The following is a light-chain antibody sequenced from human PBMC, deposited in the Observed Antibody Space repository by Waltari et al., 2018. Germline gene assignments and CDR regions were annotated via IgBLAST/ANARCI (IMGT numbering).Light chain of an antibody. CDR2: GGT. J-gene: IGKJ2*01. CDR3: QQYDQWPMYT. Sequence: EIVMTQFPGPLSVSVGEGATLSCRASQSVRGNLAWYQQKPGQAPRLLVYGGTTRAPGVPGRFSGRGFGTEFSLTISSLQSEDLAVYYCQQYDQWPMYTFGQGTKLEI. CDR1: QSVRGN. V-gene: IGKV3-15*01.